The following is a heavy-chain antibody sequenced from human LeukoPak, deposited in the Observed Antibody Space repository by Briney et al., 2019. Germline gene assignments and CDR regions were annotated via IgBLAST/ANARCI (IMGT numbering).Heavy chain of an antibody. Sequence: ASVKVSFKASEYTFTDYYIHWVRQAPGQGLEWMGWINPNSGGTNYAQKFQGRVTMTTDTSTSTAYMELRSLRSDDTAVYYCARDRGMATTVYYFDYWGQGTLVTVSS. CDR2: INPNSGGT. CDR1: EYTFTDYY. D-gene: IGHD5-24*01. CDR3: ARDRGMATTVYYFDY. V-gene: IGHV1-2*02. J-gene: IGHJ4*02.